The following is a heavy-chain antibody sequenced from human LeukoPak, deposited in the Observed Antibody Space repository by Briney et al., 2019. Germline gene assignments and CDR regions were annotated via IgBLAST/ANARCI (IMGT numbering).Heavy chain of an antibody. V-gene: IGHV4-4*02. CDR3: ARNDYGDYSYYYYGMDV. Sequence: SETLSLTCTVSGGSISSSNWWSWVRQPPGKGLEWIGEIYHSGSTNYNPSLKSRVTISVDKSKNQFSLKLSSVTAADTAVYYCARNDYGDYSYYYYGMDVWGQGTTVTVSS. CDR1: GGSISSSNW. D-gene: IGHD4-17*01. CDR2: IYHSGST. J-gene: IGHJ6*02.